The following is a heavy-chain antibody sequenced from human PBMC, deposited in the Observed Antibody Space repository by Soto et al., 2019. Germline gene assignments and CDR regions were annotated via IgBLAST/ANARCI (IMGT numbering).Heavy chain of an antibody. V-gene: IGHV1-2*02. CDR3: GSRRSGASPDVGH. Sequence: ASVKVSCKASVFRVDTTYCIHRVRQAPGQGLEWMGSINPNSGGTNYAQNFQGRVTMTRDTSISTAYMEVSSLTSDDTPWYYWGSRRSGASPDVGHW. D-gene: IGHD3-3*01. J-gene: IGHJ1*01. CDR2: INPNSGGT. CDR1: VFRVDTTYC.